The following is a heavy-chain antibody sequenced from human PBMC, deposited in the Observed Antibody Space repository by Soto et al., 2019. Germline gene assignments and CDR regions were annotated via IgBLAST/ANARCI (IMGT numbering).Heavy chain of an antibody. Sequence: EVQLLESGGGLVQPGGSLRLSCAASGFTFSSYAMSWVRQAPGKGLEWVSAISGSGGSTYYADSVKGRFTISRDNSKNTLYQQMNSLRAEDTAVYYCARFLEWLLYGLNYFDYWGQGTLVTVSS. J-gene: IGHJ4*02. CDR3: ARFLEWLLYGLNYFDY. CDR1: GFTFSSYA. D-gene: IGHD3-3*01. V-gene: IGHV3-23*01. CDR2: ISGSGGST.